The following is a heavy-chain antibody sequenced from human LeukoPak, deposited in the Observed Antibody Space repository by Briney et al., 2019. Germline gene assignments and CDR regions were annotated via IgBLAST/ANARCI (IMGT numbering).Heavy chain of an antibody. V-gene: IGHV3-74*01. D-gene: IGHD2-21*02. CDR3: ASGFAACCGGDCPPFDS. Sequence: GGSLRLSCAASGFTFRSYWMHWVCQAPGKGLVWVSRINSEGSTTSYADSVKGRFTISRDNAKNTLYLQMNSLRAEDTAVYYCASGFAACCGGDCPPFDSWGQGTLVTVSS. J-gene: IGHJ4*02. CDR2: INSEGSTT. CDR1: GFTFRSYW.